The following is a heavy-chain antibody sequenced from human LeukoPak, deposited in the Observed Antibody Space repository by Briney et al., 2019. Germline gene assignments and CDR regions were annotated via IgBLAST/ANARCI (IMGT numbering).Heavy chain of an antibody. D-gene: IGHD3-22*01. Sequence: VASMKVSCKASGYTFTGYYMHWVRQAPGQGLEWMGWINPNSGGTNYAQKFQGRVTMTRDTSISTAYMELSRLRSDDTAVYYCARVTHNYYDSSGYYAFDIWGQGTMVTVSS. CDR1: GYTFTGYY. V-gene: IGHV1-2*02. J-gene: IGHJ3*02. CDR3: ARVTHNYYDSSGYYAFDI. CDR2: INPNSGGT.